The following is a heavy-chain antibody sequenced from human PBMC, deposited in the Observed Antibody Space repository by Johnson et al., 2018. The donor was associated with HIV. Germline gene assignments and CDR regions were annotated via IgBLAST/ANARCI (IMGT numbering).Heavy chain of an antibody. D-gene: IGHD7-27*01. CDR3: AKPETGELSDAFDI. CDR2: IRFDETIK. CDR1: GFTFSTYS. V-gene: IGHV3-30*02. Sequence: QVQLVESGGGVVQPGRSLRPSCAASGFTFSTYSMHWVRQSPGKGLEWVAFIRFDETIKYYGDSVKGRFTISRDNSKNTLYLQMNSLRAEDTAVYYCAKPETGELSDAFDIWGQGTLVTVSS. J-gene: IGHJ3*02.